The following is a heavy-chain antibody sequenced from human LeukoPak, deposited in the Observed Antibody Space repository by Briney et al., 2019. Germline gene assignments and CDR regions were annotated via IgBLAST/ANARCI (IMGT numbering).Heavy chain of an antibody. Sequence: GGSLRLSCAASGFTFSSYWMNWVRQAPGKGLVWVSRIASDGSSTTYADSVKGRFTISRDNSKNTLYLQMNSLRPEDTAMYYCARDTYDSIHGMDVWGQGTTVTVSS. CDR1: GFTFSSYW. J-gene: IGHJ6*02. D-gene: IGHD3-22*01. V-gene: IGHV3-74*01. CDR3: ARDTYDSIHGMDV. CDR2: IASDGSST.